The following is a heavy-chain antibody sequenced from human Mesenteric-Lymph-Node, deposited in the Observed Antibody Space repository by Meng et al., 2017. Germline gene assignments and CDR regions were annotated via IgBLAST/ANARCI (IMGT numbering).Heavy chain of an antibody. CDR2: IGAYNGNT. J-gene: IGHJ4*02. D-gene: IGHD1-1*01. Sequence: QVRLVQSGAEVKKPGASVKVSCKASGYTFTSYGFSWVRQAPGQGLEWMGWIGAYNGNTNYALKFQGRVTLTTDTSTSTAYMELRSLRSDDTVVYYCARATTPDYWGQGTLVTVSS. V-gene: IGHV1-18*01. CDR3: ARATTPDY. CDR1: GYTFTSYG.